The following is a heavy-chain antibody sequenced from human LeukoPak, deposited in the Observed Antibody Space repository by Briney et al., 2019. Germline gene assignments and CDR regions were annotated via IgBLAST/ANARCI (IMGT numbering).Heavy chain of an antibody. J-gene: IGHJ4*02. CDR1: GYSFTSYW. Sequence: GEPLKISCKGSGYSFTSYWIGWVRQMPGKGLEWMGIIYPGDSDTRYSPSFQGQVTISADKSISTAYLQWSSLKASDTAMYYCARHSYYYDSSGYVKRYYFDYWGQGTLVTVSS. CDR3: ARHSYYYDSSGYVKRYYFDY. CDR2: IYPGDSDT. V-gene: IGHV5-51*01. D-gene: IGHD3-22*01.